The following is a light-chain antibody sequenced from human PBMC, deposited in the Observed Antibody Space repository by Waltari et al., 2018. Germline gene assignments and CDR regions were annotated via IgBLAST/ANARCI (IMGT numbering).Light chain of an antibody. CDR3: TSFRSGASWV. CDR2: DVN. V-gene: IGLV2-14*03. J-gene: IGLJ3*02. CDR1: NNDVGAYNY. Sequence: QSVLTQPASVSGSPGQSIIISCAGTNNDVGAYNYVPWFQHHPGKAPKLIIHDVNKRPSGVSSRFSASKSDNTASLTISGLQAEDEANYYCTSFRSGASWVFGGGTTLTVL.